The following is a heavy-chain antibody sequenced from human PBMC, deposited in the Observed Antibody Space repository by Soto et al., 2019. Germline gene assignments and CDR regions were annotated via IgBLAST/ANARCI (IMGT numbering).Heavy chain of an antibody. CDR3: ARTYYYDSSGYGDAFDI. CDR2: IYYSGST. D-gene: IGHD3-22*01. J-gene: IGHJ3*02. Sequence: QVQLQESGPGLVKPSQTLSLTCTVSGGSISSGDYYWSWIRQPPGKGLEWIGYIYYSGSTYYNPSLKSRVTKSVATSKNQFSLKLSSVTAADTAVYYCARTYYYDSSGYGDAFDIWGQGTMVTVSS. CDR1: GGSISSGDYY. V-gene: IGHV4-30-4*01.